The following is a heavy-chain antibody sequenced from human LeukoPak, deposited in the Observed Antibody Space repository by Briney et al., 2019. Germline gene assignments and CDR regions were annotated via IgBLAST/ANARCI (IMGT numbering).Heavy chain of an antibody. CDR3: ATSNDAKIAPFDH. CDR2: LNTKGET. Sequence: SETPSLTCTVSGVSMSAFQWSWVRQSPEKGLEWIGCLNTKGETNYNPSLKSRVITSVDTSKSQFSLRLTSVTAADTAVYYCATSNDAKIAPFDHWGQGALVTVSS. V-gene: IGHV4-4*09. J-gene: IGHJ4*02. D-gene: IGHD2-8*01. CDR1: GVSMSAFQ.